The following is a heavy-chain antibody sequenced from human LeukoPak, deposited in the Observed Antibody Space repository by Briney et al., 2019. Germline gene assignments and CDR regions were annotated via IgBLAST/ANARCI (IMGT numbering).Heavy chain of an antibody. CDR2: ISSSSSTI. J-gene: IGHJ4*02. CDR3: ARDDYGETLDY. D-gene: IGHD4-17*01. V-gene: IGHV3-48*01. CDR1: GFTFSSYS. Sequence: TGGSLRLSCAASGFTFSSYSMNWVRQAPGKGLEWVSYISSSSSTIYYADSVKSRFTISRDNAKNSLYLQMNSLRAEDTAVYYCARDDYGETLDYWGQGTLVTVSS.